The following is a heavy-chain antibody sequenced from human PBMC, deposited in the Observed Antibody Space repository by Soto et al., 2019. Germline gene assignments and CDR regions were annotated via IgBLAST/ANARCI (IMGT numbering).Heavy chain of an antibody. CDR3: TTDPDDFWSGYLPNTLDY. J-gene: IGHJ4*02. V-gene: IGHV3-23*01. CDR2: ISPNGDAT. CDR1: GFTFSTYA. D-gene: IGHD3-3*01. Sequence: XGSLRLSCAASGFTFSTYAMSWVRQAPGKGLEWVSAISPNGDATYYADSVKGRFTISRDNSRNTLYLQMNSLKTEDTAVYYCTTDPDDFWSGYLPNTLDYWGQGTLVTVSS.